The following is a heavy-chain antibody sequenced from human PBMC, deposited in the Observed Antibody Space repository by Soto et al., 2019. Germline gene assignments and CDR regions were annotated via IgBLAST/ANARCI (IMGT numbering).Heavy chain of an antibody. J-gene: IGHJ5*01. V-gene: IGHV3-74*01. CDR1: GFTFSTYW. CDR2: ISSDGGGT. Sequence: PGGSLRLSCAASGFTFSTYWMHWARQGPGKGLVWVSRISSDGGGTTYADSVKGRFTISRDNAKNTLYLQMNSLRAEDTAVYYCATFHNSSWKTLDSWGRGTLVTVSS. CDR3: ATFHNSSWKTLDS. D-gene: IGHD6-13*01.